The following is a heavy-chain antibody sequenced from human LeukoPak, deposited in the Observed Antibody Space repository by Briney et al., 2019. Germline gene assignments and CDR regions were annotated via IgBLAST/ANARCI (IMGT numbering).Heavy chain of an antibody. CDR2: ISSNGGST. CDR1: GFTFSSYA. Sequence: PGGSLRLSCSASGFTFSSYAMHWVRQAPGKGPEFVSGISSNGGSTYYTDPVKGRLTISRDNSKNTVYLQMSSLRPEDTAVYFCVKRLNNYFDYWGQGTLVTVSS. V-gene: IGHV3-64D*06. D-gene: IGHD4/OR15-4a*01. J-gene: IGHJ4*02. CDR3: VKRLNNYFDY.